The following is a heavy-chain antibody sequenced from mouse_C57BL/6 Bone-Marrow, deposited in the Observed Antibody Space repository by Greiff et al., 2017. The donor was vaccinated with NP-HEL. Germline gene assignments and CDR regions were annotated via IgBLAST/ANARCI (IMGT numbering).Heavy chain of an antibody. CDR1: GFTFSDYG. V-gene: IGHV5-17*01. Sequence: EVKLVESGGGLVKPGGSLKLSCAASGFTFSDYGMHWVRQAPEKGLEWVAYISSGSSTIYYVDTVKGRFTISRDNAKNTLFLQMTSLRSEDTAMYYCARREKVYGYDVGRYAMDYWGQGTSVTVSS. CDR3: ARREKVYGYDVGRYAMDY. D-gene: IGHD2-2*01. CDR2: ISSGSSTI. J-gene: IGHJ4*01.